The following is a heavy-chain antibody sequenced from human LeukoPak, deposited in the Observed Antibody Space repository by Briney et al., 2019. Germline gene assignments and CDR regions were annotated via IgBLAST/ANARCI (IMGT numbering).Heavy chain of an antibody. CDR3: AKDPSWSGYFDY. CDR2: IKEDGSEK. J-gene: IGHJ4*02. Sequence: GGSLRLSCAASGFIFSSYWMSWVRQTPGKGLEWVANIKEDGSEKYYVGSVKGRFTISRDNAKNTQYLQMNSLRAEDTAVYYCAKDPSWSGYFDYWGQGTLVTVSS. CDR1: GFIFSSYW. V-gene: IGHV3-7*03. D-gene: IGHD6-13*01.